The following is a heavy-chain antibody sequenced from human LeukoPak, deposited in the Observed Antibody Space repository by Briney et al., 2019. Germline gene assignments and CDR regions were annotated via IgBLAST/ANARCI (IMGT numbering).Heavy chain of an antibody. CDR1: GGTFSSYA. Sequence: SVKVSCKASGGTFSSYAISWVRQAPGQGLEWMGGIIPIFGTANYAQKFQGRVTITADKSTSTAYMELSSLRSEDTAVYYCASGGIYYGAAFDFWGQGTLVTVSS. CDR2: IIPIFGTA. V-gene: IGHV1-69*06. CDR3: ASGGIYYGAAFDF. D-gene: IGHD1-26*01. J-gene: IGHJ4*02.